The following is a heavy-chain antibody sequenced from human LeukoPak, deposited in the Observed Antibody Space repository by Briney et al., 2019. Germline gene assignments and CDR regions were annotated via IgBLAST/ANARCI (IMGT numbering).Heavy chain of an antibody. Sequence: SETLSLTCTVSNYSISTDYYWGWLRQPPGKGLEWIYTMYHSRSTYYNPSLKSRFTVSIDRSKNQFSLKLSSVTAADTAVYYCARTPIYYYDNSGYYNWGKGTLVTVSS. CDR3: ARTPIYYYDNSGYYN. J-gene: IGHJ4*02. CDR2: MYHSRST. V-gene: IGHV4-38-2*02. D-gene: IGHD3-22*01. CDR1: NYSISTDYY.